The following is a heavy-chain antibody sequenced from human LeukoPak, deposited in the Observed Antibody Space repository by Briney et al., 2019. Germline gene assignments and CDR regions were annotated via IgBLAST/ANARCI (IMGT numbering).Heavy chain of an antibody. CDR1: GGSVSIGNDY. V-gene: IGHV4-39*02. J-gene: IGHJ4*02. CDR2: IHSGGST. CDR3: ARTVNGSGWRW. D-gene: IGHD6-19*01. Sequence: SETLPLTCTVSGGSVSIGNDYWGWIRQPPGKGLEWIGSIHSGGSTFYNPSLKSRVTISIDTPTKRFSLNLRSVTAADTAVYCCARTVNGSGWRWGGQGTLVTVSS.